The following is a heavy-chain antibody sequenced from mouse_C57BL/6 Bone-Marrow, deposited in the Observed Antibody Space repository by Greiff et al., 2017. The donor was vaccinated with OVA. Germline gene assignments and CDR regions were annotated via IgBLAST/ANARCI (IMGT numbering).Heavy chain of an antibody. D-gene: IGHD1-1*01. V-gene: IGHV7-3*01. CDR3: ARYPSDYYGSDV. Sequence: EVQLVESGGGLVQPGGSLSLSCAASGFTFTDYYMSWVRQPPGKALEWLGFIRNKANGYTTEYSASVKGRFTISRDNSQSILYLLMNALRAEDRATYCCARYPSDYYGSDVWGTGTTVTVSS. CDR1: GFTFTDYY. CDR2: IRNKANGYTT. J-gene: IGHJ1*03.